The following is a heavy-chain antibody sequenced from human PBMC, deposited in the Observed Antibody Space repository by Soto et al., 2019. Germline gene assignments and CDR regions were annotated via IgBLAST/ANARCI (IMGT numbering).Heavy chain of an antibody. CDR1: GFDFNTDA. Sequence: PGGALRLSCAASGFDFNTDAMTWVRQAPGKGLEWVAGIIVRGRSIFYGDSVKGRFTISRDNSKNTLYLQMNNLRVEDTAVYYCAKDTYLSVADHARTFDYWGRGILVTVSS. V-gene: IGHV3-23*01. D-gene: IGHD6-19*01. J-gene: IGHJ4*02. CDR2: IIVRGRSI. CDR3: AKDTYLSVADHARTFDY.